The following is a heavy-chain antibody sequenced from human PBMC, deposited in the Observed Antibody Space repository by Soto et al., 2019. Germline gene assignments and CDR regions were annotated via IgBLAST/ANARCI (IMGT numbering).Heavy chain of an antibody. D-gene: IGHD2-2*01. CDR1: GGSISGSTYY. Sequence: LQLQESGPGVVKPSETLSLTCTVSGGSISGSTYYWGWIRQPPGKGLEWIGSIYSSFSGGTHYNPSLKSRVTISVDTSKNQFSLRLTSVTAADTALYFCAKSEYQLVNWFAPWGQGTQVTVSS. CDR2: IYSSFSGGT. J-gene: IGHJ5*02. V-gene: IGHV4-39*01. CDR3: AKSEYQLVNWFAP.